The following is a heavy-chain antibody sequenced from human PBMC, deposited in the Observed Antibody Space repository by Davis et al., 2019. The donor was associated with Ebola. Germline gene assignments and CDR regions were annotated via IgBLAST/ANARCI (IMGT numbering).Heavy chain of an antibody. D-gene: IGHD6-13*01. J-gene: IGHJ3*02. V-gene: IGHV4-34*01. CDR3: ATSYSSSLDAFDI. Sequence: SETLSLTCAVYGGSFSGYYWSWIRQPPGKGLEWIGEINHSGSTYYNPSLKSRVTISVDTSKNQFSLKLSSVTAADTAVYYCATSYSSSLDAFDIWGQGTMVTVSS. CDR1: GGSFSGYY. CDR2: INHSGST.